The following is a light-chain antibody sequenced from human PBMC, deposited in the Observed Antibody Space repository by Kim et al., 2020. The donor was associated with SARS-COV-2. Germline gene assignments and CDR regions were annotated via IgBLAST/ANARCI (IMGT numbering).Light chain of an antibody. CDR1: QSIYSY. CDR3: QQFYTYPIS. J-gene: IGKJ5*01. V-gene: IGKV1-5*03. Sequence: ASVGDRVTITCRASQSIYSYLAWYQQKPGNVPKILIYKASTLESGVPSRFSGSESGTEFTLTISSLQPDDFATYYCQQFYTYPISFGQGTRLEIK. CDR2: KAS.